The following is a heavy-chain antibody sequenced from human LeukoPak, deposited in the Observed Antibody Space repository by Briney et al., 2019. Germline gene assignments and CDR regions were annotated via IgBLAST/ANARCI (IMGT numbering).Heavy chain of an antibody. CDR2: IIPIFGTA. D-gene: IGHD1-20*01. J-gene: IGHJ3*02. CDR1: GGTFSSYA. V-gene: IGHV1-69*05. CDR3: ARPITGTDAFDI. Sequence: GASVKVSCKASGGTFSSYAISWVRQAPGQGLEWMGGIIPIFGTANYAQKFQGRVTITTDKSTSTAYMELSSLRSEDTAVYYCARPITGTDAFDIWGQGTMVTVSS.